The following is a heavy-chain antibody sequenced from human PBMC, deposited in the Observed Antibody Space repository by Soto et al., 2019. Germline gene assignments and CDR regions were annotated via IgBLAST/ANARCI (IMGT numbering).Heavy chain of an antibody. V-gene: IGHV1-46*01. CDR3: ARALRVATIMNYYYYYGMDV. Sequence: ASVKVSCNASGYTFTSYYMHWVRQAPGQGLEWMGIINPSGGSTSYAQKFQGRVTMTRDTSTSTVYMELSSLRSEDTAVYYCARALRVATIMNYYYYYGMDVWGQGTTVTVSS. D-gene: IGHD5-12*01. CDR2: INPSGGST. CDR1: GYTFTSYY. J-gene: IGHJ6*02.